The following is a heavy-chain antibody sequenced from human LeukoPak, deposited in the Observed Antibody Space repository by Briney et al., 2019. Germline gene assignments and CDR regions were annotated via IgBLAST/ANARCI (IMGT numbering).Heavy chain of an antibody. V-gene: IGHV3-23*01. J-gene: IGHJ4*02. CDR3: AKGLTWDSTSCSD. CDR2: IVGSGGNM. Sequence: GGSLRLSCAASGFSFSSYAMSWVRQAPGKGLQWVSAIVGSGGNMYYADSVKGRFTISRDNSKSTLYLQMNSLRAEDTAFYYCAKGLTWDSTSCSDWGQGTLVTVSS. CDR1: GFSFSSYA. D-gene: IGHD2-2*01.